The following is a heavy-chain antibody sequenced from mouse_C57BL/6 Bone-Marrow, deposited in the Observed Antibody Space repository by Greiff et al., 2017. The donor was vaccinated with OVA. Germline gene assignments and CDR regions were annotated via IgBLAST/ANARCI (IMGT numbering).Heavy chain of an antibody. Sequence: EVHLVESGGDLVKPGGSLKLSCAASGFTFSSYGMSWVRQTPDKRLEWVATISSGGSYTYYPDSVKGRFTISRDNAKNTLYLQMSSLKSEDTAMYYCASRPYGNYPSYFDYWGQGTTLTVSS. CDR2: ISSGGSYT. D-gene: IGHD2-1*01. J-gene: IGHJ2*01. CDR3: ASRPYGNYPSYFDY. CDR1: GFTFSSYG. V-gene: IGHV5-6*01.